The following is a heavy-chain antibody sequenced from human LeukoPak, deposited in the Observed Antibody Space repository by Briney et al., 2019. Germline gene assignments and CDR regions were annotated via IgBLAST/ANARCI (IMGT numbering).Heavy chain of an antibody. CDR2: INPNSGGT. D-gene: IGHD6-13*01. J-gene: IGHJ4*02. Sequence: GASVKVSCRASRYTFTGYYIHWVRQAPGQGLEWMGWINPNSGGTNYAQKFQGRVTMTRDTSISTAYMELSRLRSDDTAVYYCARDWGASSSWYFDYWGQGTLVTVSS. CDR3: ARDWGASSSWYFDY. CDR1: RYTFTGYY. V-gene: IGHV1-2*02.